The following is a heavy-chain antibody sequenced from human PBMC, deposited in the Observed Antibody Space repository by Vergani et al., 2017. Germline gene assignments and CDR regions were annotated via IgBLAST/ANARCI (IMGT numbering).Heavy chain of an antibody. CDR3: ARDLGILGVLDY. CDR1: GFTFSDYY. J-gene: IGHJ4*02. Sequence: VQLVESGGGLVQPGGSLRLSCAASGFTFSDYYMSWIRQAPGKGLEWVSYISSSSSYTNYADSVKGRFTISRDNAKNSLYLQMNSLRAEDTAVYYCARDLGILGVLDYWGQGTLVTGSS. V-gene: IGHV3-11*05. CDR2: ISSSSSYT. D-gene: IGHD1-26*01.